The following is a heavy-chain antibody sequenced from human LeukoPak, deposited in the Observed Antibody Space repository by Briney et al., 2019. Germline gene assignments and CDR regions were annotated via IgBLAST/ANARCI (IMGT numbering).Heavy chain of an antibody. J-gene: IGHJ4*02. V-gene: IGHV4-4*02. CDR1: GGSISSSNW. CDR3: AREGEAGYSLGY. D-gene: IGHD3-9*01. Sequence: SETLSLTCAVSGGSISSSNWWSWVRQPPGKGLEWIGEIYHSGSTNYNPSLKSRFTISVDKSKNQFSLKLNSVTAADTAVYYCAREGEAGYSLGYWGQGTLVTVSS. CDR2: IYHSGST.